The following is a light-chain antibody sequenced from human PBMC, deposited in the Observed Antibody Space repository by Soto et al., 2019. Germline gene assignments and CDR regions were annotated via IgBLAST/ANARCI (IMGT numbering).Light chain of an antibody. CDR2: GAS. J-gene: IGKJ2*01. V-gene: IGKV3-20*01. Sequence: EIVLTQSPGTVSLSPGERAALSCRASQSVSSSYLAWYQQKPGQAPRLLIYGASSRATGIPDRFSGSGSGTDFTLTISRLEPEDFAVYYCQQYDRSSPMYIFGQGTKLEIK. CDR3: QQYDRSSPMYI. CDR1: QSVSSSY.